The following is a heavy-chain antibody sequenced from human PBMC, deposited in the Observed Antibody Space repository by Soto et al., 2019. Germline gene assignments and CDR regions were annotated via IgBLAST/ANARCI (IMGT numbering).Heavy chain of an antibody. D-gene: IGHD6-13*01. CDR1: GGSISSYY. CDR2: IYFSGGT. V-gene: IGHV4-59*12. Sequence: QVQLQESGPGLVKPSETLSLTCTVSGGSISSYYWSWIRQPPGKGLEWIGYIYFSGGTNYNPSLNSRVTISVDTSKHQFSRKLSSVTAAATAVYYCARESRSWYGSIWDYWGQGTLVTVSS. CDR3: ARESRSWYGSIWDY. J-gene: IGHJ4*02.